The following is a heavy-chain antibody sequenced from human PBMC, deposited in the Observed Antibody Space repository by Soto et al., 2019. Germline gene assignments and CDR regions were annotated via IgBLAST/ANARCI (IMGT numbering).Heavy chain of an antibody. CDR2: LWAGGNIR. D-gene: IGHD3-16*01. V-gene: IGHV3-33*01. CDR3: ARDAHHLANYGMDV. CDR1: GFSFSSHG. J-gene: IGHJ6*02. Sequence: QVQLVESGGNVVQPGRSLRLSCAASGFSFSSHGMHWVRQAPGKGLEWVAHLWAGGNIRYYAYSVKGRFTISSDHSKNTLYLQMDSLGAEYTAVYYCARDAHHLANYGMDVWGQGTTVTVSS.